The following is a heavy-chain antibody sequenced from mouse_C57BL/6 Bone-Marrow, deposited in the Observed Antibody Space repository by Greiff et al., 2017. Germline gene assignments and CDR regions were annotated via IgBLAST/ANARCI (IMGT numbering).Heavy chain of an antibody. D-gene: IGHD2-4*01. CDR2: INPNNGGT. J-gene: IGHJ3*01. CDR1: GYTFTDYN. Sequence: EVQLQQSGPELVKPGASVKMSCKASGYTFTDYNMHWVKQSHGKSLEWIGYINPNNGGTSYNQKFKGKATLTVNKSSSTAYMELRSLTSEDSAVYYCARDRNLYDYDGAWFAYWGQGTLVTVSA. CDR3: ARDRNLYDYDGAWFAY. V-gene: IGHV1-22*01.